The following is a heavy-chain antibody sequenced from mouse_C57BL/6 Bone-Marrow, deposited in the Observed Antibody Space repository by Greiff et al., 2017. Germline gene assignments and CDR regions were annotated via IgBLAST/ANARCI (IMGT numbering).Heavy chain of an antibody. J-gene: IGHJ4*01. Sequence: EVQRVESEGGLVQPGSSMKLSCTASGFTFSDYYMAWVRQVPEKGLEWVANINSDGSSTYYLDSLKSRFTFSRDNAKNILYLQMSSLKSEDTAAYYCARVDYSSPDYYAMDYWGQGTSVTVSS. CDR2: INSDGSST. V-gene: IGHV5-16*01. CDR1: GFTFSDYY. CDR3: ARVDYSSPDYYAMDY. D-gene: IGHD2-5*01.